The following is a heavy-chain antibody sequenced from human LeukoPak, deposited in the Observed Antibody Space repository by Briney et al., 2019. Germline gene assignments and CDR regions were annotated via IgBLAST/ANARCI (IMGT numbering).Heavy chain of an antibody. CDR2: IYYSGST. CDR3: ARVGGTNYYYYGMDV. Sequence: PSETLSLTCTVSGGSISSSSYYWGWIRQPPGKGLEWIGYIYYSGSTNYNPSLKSRVTISVDTSNNQFSLKLSSVTAADTAVYYCARVGGTNYYYYGMDVWGQGTTVTVSS. D-gene: IGHD1-1*01. CDR1: GGSISSSSYY. J-gene: IGHJ6*02. V-gene: IGHV4-61*05.